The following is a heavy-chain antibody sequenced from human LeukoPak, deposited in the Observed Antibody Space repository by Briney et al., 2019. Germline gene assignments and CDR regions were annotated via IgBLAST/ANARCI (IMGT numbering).Heavy chain of an antibody. CDR3: AAETYYYDSSGPP. J-gene: IGHJ5*02. Sequence: SVKVSCTASGFTFTSSAVQWVRQARGQRLEWIGWIVVGSGNTNYAQKFQERVTITRDMSTSTAYMELSSLRSEDTAVYYCAAETYYYDSSGPPWGQGTLVTVSS. D-gene: IGHD3-22*01. V-gene: IGHV1-58*01. CDR2: IVVGSGNT. CDR1: GFTFTSSA.